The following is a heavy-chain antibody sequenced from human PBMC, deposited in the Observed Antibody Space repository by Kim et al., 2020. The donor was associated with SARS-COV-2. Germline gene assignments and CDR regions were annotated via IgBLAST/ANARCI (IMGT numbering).Heavy chain of an antibody. CDR3: AKTYDSNGWRFAY. CDR1: GFNVRNNY. J-gene: IGHJ4*02. D-gene: IGHD3-22*01. Sequence: GGSLRLSCAASGFNVRNNYMVWVRQAPGKGPDWVSAIDTVERGSTTVYADSVKGRFTISRDNYMNTLYLQVNNLRAEDTAVYYCAKTYDSNGWRFAYWGPGTLVTVSS. V-gene: IGHV3-66*01. CDR2: IDTVERGSTT.